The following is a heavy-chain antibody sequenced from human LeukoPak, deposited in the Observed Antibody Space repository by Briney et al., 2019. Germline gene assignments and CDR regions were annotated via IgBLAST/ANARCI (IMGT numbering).Heavy chain of an antibody. V-gene: IGHV4-59*01. CDR1: GGSISSYY. J-gene: IGHJ4*02. CDR3: ARNQGYFDWSVD. Sequence: SETLSLTCTVSGGSISSYYWSWIRQPPGKGLERIGYIYYSGSTNYNPSLKSRVTISVDTSKNQFSLKLSSVTAADTAVYYCARNQGYFDWSVDWGQGTLVTVSS. D-gene: IGHD3-9*01. CDR2: IYYSGST.